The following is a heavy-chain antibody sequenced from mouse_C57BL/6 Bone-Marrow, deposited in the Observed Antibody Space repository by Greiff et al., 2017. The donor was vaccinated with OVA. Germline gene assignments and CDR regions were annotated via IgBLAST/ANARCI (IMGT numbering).Heavy chain of an antibody. D-gene: IGHD1-1*01. V-gene: IGHV1-15*01. J-gene: IGHJ4*01. Sequence: QVHVKQSGAELVRPGASVTLSCKASGYTFTDYEMHWVKQTPVHGLEWIGAIDPETGGTAYNQKFKGKAILTADKSSSTAYMELRSLTSEDSAVYYCTRDGYYYGSRYYAMDYWGQGTSVTVSS. CDR3: TRDGYYYGSRYYAMDY. CDR1: GYTFTDYE. CDR2: IDPETGGT.